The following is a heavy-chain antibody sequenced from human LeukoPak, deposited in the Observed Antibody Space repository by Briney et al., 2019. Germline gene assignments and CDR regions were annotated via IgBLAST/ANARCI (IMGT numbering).Heavy chain of an antibody. D-gene: IGHD6-19*01. J-gene: IGHJ6*02. V-gene: IGHV4-31*03. CDR1: GGSISSGGYY. CDR2: IYYSGST. Sequence: PSQTLSPTCTVSGGSISSGGYYWSWIRQHPGKGLEWIGYIYYSGSTYYNPSLKSRVTISVDTSKNQFSLKLSSVTAADTAVYYCARDGEWLVRGMDVWGQGTTVTVSS. CDR3: ARDGEWLVRGMDV.